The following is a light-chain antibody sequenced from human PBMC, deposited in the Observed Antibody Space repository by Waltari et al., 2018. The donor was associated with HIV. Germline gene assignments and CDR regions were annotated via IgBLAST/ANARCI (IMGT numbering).Light chain of an antibody. Sequence: QSALTQPPSASGSPGQSVALSCTGASSSLGAFTSVSWYQQHPGKAPKLLIYDVTKRPSGVPDRFSGSKSGNTASLTVSGLQAEDEAHYYCSSYAGSSMSYAFGTGTKVTVL. V-gene: IGLV2-8*01. CDR2: DVT. CDR1: SSSLGAFTS. CDR3: SSYAGSSMSYA. J-gene: IGLJ1*01.